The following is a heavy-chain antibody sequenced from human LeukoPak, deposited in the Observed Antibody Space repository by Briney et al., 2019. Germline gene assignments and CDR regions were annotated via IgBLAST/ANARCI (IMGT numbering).Heavy chain of an antibody. CDR1: GYTFTRYY. V-gene: IGHV1-46*01. Sequence: ASVKVSCKASGYTFTRYYMHSVRQAPGQGLEWMGIINPSGGSISYAQKFQGRVTMTRDTATSTVYMDLSSLRSEDTIMNYCARGKVVVAADFDYWGQGTLVTVSS. D-gene: IGHD2-15*01. CDR2: INPSGGSI. J-gene: IGHJ4*02. CDR3: ARGKVVVAADFDY.